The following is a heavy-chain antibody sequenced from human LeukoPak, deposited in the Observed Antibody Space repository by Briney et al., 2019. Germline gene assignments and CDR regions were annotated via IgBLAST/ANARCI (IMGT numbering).Heavy chain of an antibody. D-gene: IGHD2-8*01. Sequence: QSGGSLRLSCAASGFTFSSYGMHWVRQAPGKGLEWVAVISYDGSNKYYADSVKGRFTISRDNSKNTLYLQMNSLRAEDTAVYYCAVKMAVLTKTSYYYMDVWGKGTTVTVSS. CDR1: GFTFSSYG. J-gene: IGHJ6*03. CDR2: ISYDGSNK. CDR3: AVKMAVLTKTSYYYMDV. V-gene: IGHV3-30*03.